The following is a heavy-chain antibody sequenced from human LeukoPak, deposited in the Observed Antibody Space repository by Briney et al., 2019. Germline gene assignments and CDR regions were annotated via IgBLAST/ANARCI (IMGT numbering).Heavy chain of an antibody. CDR3: AREESVVTWTGNFDY. CDR2: INPSGGST. Sequence: ASVKVSCKASGYTFTSYYMHWVRQAPGQGLEWMGIINPSGGSTSYAQKFQGRVTMTRDTSTSTVYMELSSLRSEDTAVYYCAREESVVTWTGNFDYGGQGTLVTVSS. D-gene: IGHD3/OR15-3a*01. CDR1: GYTFTSYY. V-gene: IGHV1-46*01. J-gene: IGHJ4*02.